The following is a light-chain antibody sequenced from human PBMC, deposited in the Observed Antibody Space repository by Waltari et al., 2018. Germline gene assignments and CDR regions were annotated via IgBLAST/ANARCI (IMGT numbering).Light chain of an antibody. CDR3: QQYNNWPPCT. CDR2: GAS. J-gene: IGKJ2*02. CDR1: QSVSSN. V-gene: IGKV3-15*01. Sequence: EIVMTQSPATLSVSPGERATLSCRASQSVSSNLAWYQQKPGQAPRLPIYGASTRATGIAARFSGSGSGTEFTLTISSLQSEDFAVYYCQQYNNWPPCTFGQGTKLEIK.